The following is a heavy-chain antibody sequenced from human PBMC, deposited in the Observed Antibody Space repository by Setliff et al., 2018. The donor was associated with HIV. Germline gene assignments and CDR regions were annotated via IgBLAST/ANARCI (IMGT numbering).Heavy chain of an antibody. Sequence: PGGSLRLSCAASGFTFSDSYMAWIRQAPGKGLEYLSYISTSGIPIFYADSVKGRFAISRDNAKNSMFLQMNSLRAEDTAVYYCARLGIPPGQWYNWFDPWGQGTLVTVSS. CDR2: ISTSGIPI. D-gene: IGHD2-2*01. J-gene: IGHJ5*02. V-gene: IGHV3-11*04. CDR1: GFTFSDSY. CDR3: ARLGIPPGQWYNWFDP.